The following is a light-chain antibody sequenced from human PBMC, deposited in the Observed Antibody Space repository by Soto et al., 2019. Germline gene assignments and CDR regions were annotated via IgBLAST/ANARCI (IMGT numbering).Light chain of an antibody. J-gene: IGKJ2*01. V-gene: IGKV3-20*01. Sequence: EIVLTQSPGTLSLSPGERATLSCRASQSVSSSYLAWYQHKPGQAPRLLIYGASSRATGIPERYSGSGSGTDFTLTISRLEPEDFAVYYCQHYGSSHHTFGQGTELEIK. CDR2: GAS. CDR1: QSVSSSY. CDR3: QHYGSSHHT.